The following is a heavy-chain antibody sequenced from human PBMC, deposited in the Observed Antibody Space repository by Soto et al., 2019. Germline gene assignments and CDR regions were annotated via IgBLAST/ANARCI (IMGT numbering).Heavy chain of an antibody. D-gene: IGHD3-16*01. Sequence: GGSLRLSCAASGFTFSGSAMHWVRQASGKGLEWVGRIRSKANSYATAYAASVKGRVTISRDDSKNTAYLQMNSLKTEDTAVYYCTRQKAGGDPNAFDICGQGTMVTVSS. CDR3: TRQKAGGDPNAFDI. V-gene: IGHV3-73*01. CDR2: IRSKANSYAT. J-gene: IGHJ3*02. CDR1: GFTFSGSA.